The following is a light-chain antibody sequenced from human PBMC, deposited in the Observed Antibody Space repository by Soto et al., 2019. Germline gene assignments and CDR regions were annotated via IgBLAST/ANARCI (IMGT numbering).Light chain of an antibody. J-gene: IGLJ2*01. V-gene: IGLV1-44*01. CDR2: RHN. Sequence: QSVLTQPPSASGTPGQRVTISCSGGSSDIGSNAVNWFQQLPGSAPKLLIYRHNQRASGVPDRFSASKSGTSASLAISGLQSGDECDYYCGTWDDSLSGWLFGGGTKLTVL. CDR1: SSDIGSNA. CDR3: GTWDDSLSGWL.